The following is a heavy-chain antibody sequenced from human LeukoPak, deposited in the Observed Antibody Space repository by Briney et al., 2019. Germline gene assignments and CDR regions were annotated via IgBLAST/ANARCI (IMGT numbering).Heavy chain of an antibody. V-gene: IGHV3-20*04. J-gene: IGHJ1*01. CDR2: IDYDGGSG. CDR3: TRNSGWYGLS. D-gene: IGHD6-19*01. CDR1: GFTFDDYG. Sequence: GGSLRLSCAASGFTFDDYGLSWVRQAPGKGLEWVSSIDYDGGSGHYADSVKGRFTISRDNSNNTLFLRLNSLRGEDTAVYYCTRNSGWYGLSWGQGTLVTVSS.